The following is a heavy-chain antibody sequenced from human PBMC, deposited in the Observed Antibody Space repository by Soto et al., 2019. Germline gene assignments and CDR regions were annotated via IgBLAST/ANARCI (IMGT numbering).Heavy chain of an antibody. D-gene: IGHD3-16*01. Sequence: EVQLVESGGGLVQPGGSLRLSCAASGFTFSSYAMHWVRQATGKGLEWVSAIGTAGDTYYPGSVKGRFTISRENAKNSLYLQMNSLRAEDTAVYYCAANPWGELGFDYWGQGTLVTVSS. J-gene: IGHJ4*02. V-gene: IGHV3-13*01. CDR2: IGTAGDT. CDR1: GFTFSSYA. CDR3: AANPWGELGFDY.